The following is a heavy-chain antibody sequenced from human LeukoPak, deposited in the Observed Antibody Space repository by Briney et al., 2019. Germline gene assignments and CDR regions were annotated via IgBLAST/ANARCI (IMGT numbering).Heavy chain of an antibody. CDR3: ARAGSGSSFDY. CDR1: GYTFTGYY. CDR2: INPNSGGT. V-gene: IGHV1-2*02. Sequence: VASVKVSCKASGYTFTGYYMHWVRQAPGQGLEWMGWINPNSGGTNNAQKFQGRVTMTRDTSISTAYMELSRLRSDDTAVYYCARAGSGSSFDYWGQGTLVTVSS. D-gene: IGHD3-10*01. J-gene: IGHJ4*02.